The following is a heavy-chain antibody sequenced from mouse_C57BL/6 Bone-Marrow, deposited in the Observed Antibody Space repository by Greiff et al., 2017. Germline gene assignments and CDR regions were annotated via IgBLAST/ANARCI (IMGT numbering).Heavy chain of an antibody. Sequence: QVQLQQPGAELVKPGASVKMSCKASGYTFTSYWITWVKQRPGQGLEWIGDIYPGSGSTNYNEQFKSKATLTVDTSSSTAYMQLSSLTSEDSAVYYCARPPVYYGTVYFDYWGQGTTLTVSS. V-gene: IGHV1-55*01. CDR1: GYTFTSYW. J-gene: IGHJ2*01. CDR3: ARPPVYYGTVYFDY. CDR2: IYPGSGST. D-gene: IGHD1-1*01.